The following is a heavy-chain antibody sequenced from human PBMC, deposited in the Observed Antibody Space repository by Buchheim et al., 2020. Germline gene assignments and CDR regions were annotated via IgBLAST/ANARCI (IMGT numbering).Heavy chain of an antibody. CDR3: AKGDSQGYFDWLFFFAYFDY. D-gene: IGHD3-9*01. J-gene: IGHJ4*02. CDR2: ISNIGSTI. V-gene: IGHV3-11*01. Sequence: QVQLVESGGSLVKPGGSLRLSCAASGFTFSDYYLTWIRQAPGKGLEWVSYISNIGSTIYYADSVKGRFTISRDNAKNSLYLQMNSLRAEDTAVYYCAKGDSQGYFDWLFFFAYFDYWGQGTL. CDR1: GFTFSDYY.